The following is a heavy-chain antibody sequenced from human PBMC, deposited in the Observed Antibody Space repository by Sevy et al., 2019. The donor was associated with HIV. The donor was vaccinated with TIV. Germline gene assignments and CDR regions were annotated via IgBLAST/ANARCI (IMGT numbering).Heavy chain of an antibody. V-gene: IGHV3-7*01. Sequence: GGSLRLSCAASGFSLNTYWMSWVRQAPGKGLERVANIKEDGSVKYYVESVKGRFTISRDNAKNSVYLQMNSLRAEDAALYYCVRAIGAAGSYWGLGTLVTVSS. CDR2: IKEDGSVK. D-gene: IGHD6-13*01. CDR3: VRAIGAAGSY. J-gene: IGHJ4*02. CDR1: GFSLNTYW.